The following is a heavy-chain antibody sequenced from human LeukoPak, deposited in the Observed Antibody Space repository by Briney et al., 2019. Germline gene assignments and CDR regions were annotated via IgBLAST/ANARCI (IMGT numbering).Heavy chain of an antibody. CDR1: GYTFTSYY. D-gene: IGHD3-10*01. CDR3: AKDPGFGEYYGMDV. CDR2: IIPILGIA. V-gene: IGHV1-69*04. Sequence: GASVKVSCKASGYTFTSYYMHWVRQAPGQGLEWMGRIIPILGIANYAQKFQGRVTITADKSTSTAYMELSSLRSEDTAVYYCAKDPGFGEYYGMDVWGQGTTVTVSS. J-gene: IGHJ6*02.